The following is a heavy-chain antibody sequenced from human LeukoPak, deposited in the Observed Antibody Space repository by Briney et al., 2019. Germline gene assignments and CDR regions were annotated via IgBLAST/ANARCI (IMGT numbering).Heavy chain of an antibody. CDR1: GGSITNNNY. CDR3: AREGGPYRPLDY. J-gene: IGHJ4*02. Sequence: SETLSLTCGVSGGSITNNNYWTWVRQPPGKGLEWIGEVNLQGSTNYNPSLMGRVAISVDTSENHISLQLNSVTAADTAVYYCAREGGPYRPLDYSGQGTLVTVSS. CDR2: VNLQGST. V-gene: IGHV4-4*02.